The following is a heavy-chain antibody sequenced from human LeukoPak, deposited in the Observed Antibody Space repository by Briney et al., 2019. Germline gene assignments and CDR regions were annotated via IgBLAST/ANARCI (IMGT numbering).Heavy chain of an antibody. J-gene: IGHJ4*02. CDR2: ISYDGSNK. CDR1: GFTFSSYG. V-gene: IGHV3-30*18. Sequence: PGGSLRLFCAASGFTFSSYGMHWVRQAPGKGLEWVAVISYDGSNKYYADSVKGRFTISRDNSKNTLYLQMNSLRAEDTAVYYRAKVVHSGSYDPSFDYWGQGTLVTVSS. D-gene: IGHD1-26*01. CDR3: AKVVHSGSYDPSFDY.